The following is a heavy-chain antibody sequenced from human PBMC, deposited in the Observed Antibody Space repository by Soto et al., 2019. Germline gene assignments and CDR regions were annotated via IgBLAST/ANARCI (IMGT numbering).Heavy chain of an antibody. CDR2: ISWNSGSI. CDR3: AKDNSQEYSSSAPFDY. V-gene: IGHV3-9*01. CDR1: GFTFDDYA. J-gene: IGHJ4*02. Sequence: GGSLRFSCAASGFTFDDYAMHWVRQAPGKGLEWVSGISWNSGSIGYADSVKGRFTISRDNAKNSLYLQMNSLRAEDTALYYCAKDNSQEYSSSAPFDYWGQGTLVTVSS. D-gene: IGHD6-6*01.